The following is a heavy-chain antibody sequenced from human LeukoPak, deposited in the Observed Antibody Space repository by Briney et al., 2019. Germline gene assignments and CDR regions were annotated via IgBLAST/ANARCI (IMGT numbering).Heavy chain of an antibody. CDR3: TTSSRDGYNLEDY. CDR1: RFTFSSYE. J-gene: IGHJ4*02. D-gene: IGHD5-24*01. V-gene: IGHV3-21*04. CDR2: ISSSSSYI. Sequence: GGSLRLSCAASRFTFSSYEMNWVRQAPGKGLEWVSSISSSSSYIYYADSVKGRFTISRDNAKNSLYLQMNSLRAEDTAVYYCTTSSRDGYNLEDYWGQGTLVTVSS.